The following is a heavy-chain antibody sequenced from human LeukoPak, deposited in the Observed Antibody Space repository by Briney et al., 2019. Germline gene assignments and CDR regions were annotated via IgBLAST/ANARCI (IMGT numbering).Heavy chain of an antibody. J-gene: IGHJ4*02. V-gene: IGHV3-48*03. CDR2: ITSSGSTI. D-gene: IGHD5-12*01. CDR1: GFTLYSFD. Sequence: GGSLRLSCAASGFTLYSFDMIWLRQAPGKGLVWVLYITSSGSTIYYADSVKGRFTISRDNAKNSLYLNMNSLRAEDTAFYYCARDSCAYSGYDFFDSWGQGTVVTVSS. CDR3: ARDSCAYSGYDFFDS.